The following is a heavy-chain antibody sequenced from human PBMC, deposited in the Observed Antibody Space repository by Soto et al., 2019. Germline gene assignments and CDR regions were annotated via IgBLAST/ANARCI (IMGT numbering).Heavy chain of an antibody. D-gene: IGHD5-18*01. CDR2: INHSGST. CDR1: GGSFSGYY. CDR3: ERVADTDMVTN. J-gene: IGHJ4*02. V-gene: IGHV4-34*01. Sequence: SETLSLTCAVYGGSFSGYYWSWIRQPPGKGLEWIGEINHSGSTNYNPSLKSRVTISVDTSKNQFSLKLSSVTAADTAVYYCERVADTDMVTNSGQGTLVTVSS.